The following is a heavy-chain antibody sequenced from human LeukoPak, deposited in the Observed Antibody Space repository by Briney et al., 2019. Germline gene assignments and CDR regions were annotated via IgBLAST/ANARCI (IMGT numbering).Heavy chain of an antibody. D-gene: IGHD1-26*01. J-gene: IGHJ3*02. V-gene: IGHV4-34*01. Sequence: SETLSLTCAVYVGTFSGHYWSWIRQPPGKGLEWIGGIDHTGNSNYKSALKSRVTISVDTSKNQFSLKLNSVTAADTAVYYCARASQRETYFNAFDIWGQGTMVTVSS. CDR3: ARASQRETYFNAFDI. CDR2: IDHTGNS. CDR1: VGTFSGHY.